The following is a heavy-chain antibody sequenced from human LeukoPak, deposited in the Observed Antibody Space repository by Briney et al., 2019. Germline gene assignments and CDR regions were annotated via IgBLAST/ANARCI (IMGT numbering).Heavy chain of an antibody. CDR2: INHSGST. Sequence: SETLSLTCTVSGGSISSGFYYWSWIRQPPGKGLEWIGEINHSGSTNYNPSLKSRVTISVDTSKNQFSLKLSSVTAADTAVYYCARLTGYTTSSWGQGTLVTVSS. CDR3: ARLTGYTTSS. J-gene: IGHJ5*02. V-gene: IGHV4-39*07. D-gene: IGHD3-9*01. CDR1: GGSISSGFYY.